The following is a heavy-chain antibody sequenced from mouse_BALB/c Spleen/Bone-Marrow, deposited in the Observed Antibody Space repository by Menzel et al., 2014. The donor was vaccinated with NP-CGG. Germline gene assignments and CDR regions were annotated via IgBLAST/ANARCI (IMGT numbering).Heavy chain of an antibody. V-gene: IGHV5-6-5*01. CDR1: GFTFSSYA. CDR2: ISSGGST. Sequence: EVQLVESGGGLVKPGGSLKLSCAASGFTFSSYAMSWVRQTPEKRPEWVASISSGGSTYYPDSVKGRFTISRDNARNILYLQMSSLRSEDTAMYYCARDDYDDQYYFDYWGQGTTLTVSS. D-gene: IGHD2-4*01. J-gene: IGHJ2*01. CDR3: ARDDYDDQYYFDY.